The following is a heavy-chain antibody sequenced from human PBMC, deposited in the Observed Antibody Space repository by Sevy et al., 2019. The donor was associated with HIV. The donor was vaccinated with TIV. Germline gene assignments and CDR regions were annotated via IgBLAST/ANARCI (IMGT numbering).Heavy chain of an antibody. V-gene: IGHV3-21*05. J-gene: IGHJ4*02. CDR2: ISSGTTYT. D-gene: IGHD4-17*01. CDR1: GFTFSSYA. CDR3: ARDRRNYGGQYFDY. Sequence: GGSLRLSCAASGFTFSSYAMSWVRQAPGKGLEWISFISSGTTYTKYADSVRGRFTISRDNSKNSLFLQMNSLRGDDTAIYYCARDRRNYGGQYFDYWGQGTLVTVSS.